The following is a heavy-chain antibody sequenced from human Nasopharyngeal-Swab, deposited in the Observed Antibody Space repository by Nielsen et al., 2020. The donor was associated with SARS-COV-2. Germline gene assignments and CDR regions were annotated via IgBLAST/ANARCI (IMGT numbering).Heavy chain of an antibody. CDR3: ARDLMRNIAAAGMVY. CDR1: GYTLTELS. D-gene: IGHD6-13*01. CDR2: FDPEDGET. J-gene: IGHJ4*02. V-gene: IGHV1-24*01. Sequence: ASVKVSCKVSGYTLTELSMHWVRQAPGKGLEWMGGFDPEDGETNYAQKFQGRVTITADESTSTAYMELSSLRSEDTAVYYCARDLMRNIAAAGMVYWGQGTLVTVSS.